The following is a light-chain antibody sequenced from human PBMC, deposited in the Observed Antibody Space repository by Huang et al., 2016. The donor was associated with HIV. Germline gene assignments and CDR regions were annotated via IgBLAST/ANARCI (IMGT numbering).Light chain of an antibody. Sequence: DIQMTQSPSSLSASVGDRVTITCQASQDISNDLNWYQQKPGKAPKLLIYDASNLETWVSSRFSGSGSGTDFTFTISSLQPEDIATYYCQQYDNLPRFTFGPGTKVDIK. CDR2: DAS. CDR3: QQYDNLPRFT. J-gene: IGKJ3*01. CDR1: QDISND. V-gene: IGKV1-33*01.